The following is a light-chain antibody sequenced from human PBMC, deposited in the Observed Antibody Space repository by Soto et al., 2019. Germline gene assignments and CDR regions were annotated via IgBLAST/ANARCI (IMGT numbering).Light chain of an antibody. CDR2: DAS. CDR1: QSVSSY. CDR3: QQSSNWPPFT. J-gene: IGKJ3*01. V-gene: IGKV3-11*01. Sequence: EIVLTQSPATLSLSPGEIATLSCRASQSVSSYLAWYQQKPGQAPRLLIYDASNRATGIPARFSGSGSGTDFTLNISSLEPEDFAVDYCQQSSNWPPFTFGPGTKVDIK.